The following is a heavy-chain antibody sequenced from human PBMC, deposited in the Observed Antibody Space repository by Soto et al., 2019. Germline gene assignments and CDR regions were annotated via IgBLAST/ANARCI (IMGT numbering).Heavy chain of an antibody. CDR3: ARDWGYDFWSGYKNWFDP. V-gene: IGHV1-18*01. CDR1: GYTFTSCG. J-gene: IGHJ5*02. D-gene: IGHD3-3*01. Sequence: ASVKVSCKAAGYTFTSCGISWVRQAPGQGLEWMGWISAYNGNTNYAQKLQGRVTMTTDTSTSTAYMELRSLRSDDTAVYYCARDWGYDFWSGYKNWFDPWGQGTLVTVSS. CDR2: ISAYNGNT.